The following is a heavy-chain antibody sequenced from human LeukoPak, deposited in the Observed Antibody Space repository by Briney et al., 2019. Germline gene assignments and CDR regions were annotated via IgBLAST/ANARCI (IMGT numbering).Heavy chain of an antibody. V-gene: IGHV6-1*01. CDR3: ARKAQGAFDI. CDR1: GDSVSSNGVA. CDR2: TYYRSKWYN. Sequence: SQTLSLTCAISGDSVSSNGVAWNWIRQSPSRGLEWLGGTYYRSKWYNDYAVSVKSRITINPDTSKNQFSLQLNSVTPEDTAVYYCARKAQGAFDIWGQGTMVTVSS. J-gene: IGHJ3*02.